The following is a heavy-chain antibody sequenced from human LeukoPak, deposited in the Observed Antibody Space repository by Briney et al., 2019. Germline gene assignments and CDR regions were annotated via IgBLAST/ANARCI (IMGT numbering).Heavy chain of an antibody. D-gene: IGHD6-19*01. Sequence: PGGSLRLSCAASEFTFSSYAMSWVRQAPGKGLDWVSAISGSGGSTYYADSVKGRFTISRDNSKNTLYLQMNSLRAEDTAVYYCAKDPSSGWYPPAWGQGTMVTVSS. CDR3: AKDPSSGWYPPA. CDR2: ISGSGGST. CDR1: EFTFSSYA. J-gene: IGHJ3*01. V-gene: IGHV3-23*01.